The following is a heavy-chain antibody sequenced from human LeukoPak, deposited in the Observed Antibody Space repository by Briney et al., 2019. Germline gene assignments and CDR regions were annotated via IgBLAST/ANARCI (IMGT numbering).Heavy chain of an antibody. Sequence: ASVKVTCKASGYTFTGYYMHWVRQAPGQGLEWMGWINPNSGGANYAQKFQGRVTMTRDTSISTAYMELSRLRSDDTAVYYCARVPIRRHYESTGYYYEDPWGQGTLVTVSS. CDR3: ARVPIRRHYESTGYYYEDP. D-gene: IGHD3-22*01. V-gene: IGHV1-2*02. CDR2: INPNSGGA. J-gene: IGHJ5*02. CDR1: GYTFTGYY.